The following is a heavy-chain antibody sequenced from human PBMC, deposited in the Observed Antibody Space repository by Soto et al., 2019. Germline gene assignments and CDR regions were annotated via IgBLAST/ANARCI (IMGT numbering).Heavy chain of an antibody. CDR1: GDSISTVDYF. J-gene: IGHJ5*01. V-gene: IGHV4-30-4*01. CDR3: ARGRYCLTGRCFPNWFES. D-gene: IGHD2-15*01. Sequence: SETLSLTCSVSGDSISTVDYFWAWIRQPPGQALEYIGYIYKSATTYYNPSFESRVAISLDTSKSQFSLNVTSVTAADTAVYFCARGRYCLTGRCFPNWFESWGQGTLVTVSS. CDR2: IYKSATT.